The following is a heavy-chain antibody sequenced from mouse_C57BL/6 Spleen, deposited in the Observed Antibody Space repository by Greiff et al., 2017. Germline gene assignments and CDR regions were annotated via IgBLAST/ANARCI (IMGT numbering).Heavy chain of an antibody. Sequence: QLQQSGPELVKPGASVKISCKASGYSFTSYYIHWVKQRPGQGLEWIGWIYPGSGNTKYNEKFKGKATLTADTSSSTAYMQLSSLTSEDSAVYYCASGRGGYFDVWGTGTTVTVSS. V-gene: IGHV1-66*01. CDR3: ASGRGGYFDV. CDR2: IYPGSGNT. CDR1: GYSFTSYY. D-gene: IGHD4-1*01. J-gene: IGHJ1*03.